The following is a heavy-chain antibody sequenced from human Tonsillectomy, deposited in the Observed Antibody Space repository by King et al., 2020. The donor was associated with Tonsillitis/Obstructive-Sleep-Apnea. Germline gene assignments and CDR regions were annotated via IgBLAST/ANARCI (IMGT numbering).Heavy chain of an antibody. Sequence: VQLVESGGGLVQPGGSLRLSCAASGITFSSYAMSWVRQAPGKGLEWVSTISGGGGSTYYADSVKGRFTISRDNSKNTLYLQMNTLRAEDTAVYNCAKAMVQGIIITIFDYWGQGTLVTVSS. CDR3: AKAMVQGIIITIFDY. V-gene: IGHV3-23*04. CDR2: ISGGGGST. CDR1: GITFSSYA. D-gene: IGHD3-10*01. J-gene: IGHJ4*02.